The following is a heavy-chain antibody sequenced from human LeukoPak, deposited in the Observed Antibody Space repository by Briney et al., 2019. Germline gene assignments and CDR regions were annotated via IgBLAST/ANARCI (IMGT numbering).Heavy chain of an antibody. CDR3: ARGSRYRVNFDY. CDR1: GVTFSSDA. CDR2: ISGSGGST. J-gene: IGHJ4*02. D-gene: IGHD1-14*01. Sequence: PGGALRLSCAASGVTFSSDAMSWGRQAPGEGLEWVSAISGSGGSTYYADSVKGRFTISRDNSKNTLYLQMNSLRAEDTAVYYCARGSRYRVNFDYWGQGTLVTVSS. V-gene: IGHV3-23*01.